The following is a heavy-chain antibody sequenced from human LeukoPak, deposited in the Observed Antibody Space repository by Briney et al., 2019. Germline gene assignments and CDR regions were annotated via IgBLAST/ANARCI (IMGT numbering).Heavy chain of an antibody. V-gene: IGHV3-23*01. CDR2: ISGSGGST. J-gene: IGHJ4*02. D-gene: IGHD4-11*01. CDR3: AKTQSYSNYEGY. Sequence: GGSLRLSCETSGFTFSSYAMSWVRQAPGKGLEWVSAISGSGGSTYYADSVKGRFTISRDNSKNTLYLQMNSLRAEDTAVYYCAKTQSYSNYEGYWGQGTLVAVSS. CDR1: GFTFSSYA.